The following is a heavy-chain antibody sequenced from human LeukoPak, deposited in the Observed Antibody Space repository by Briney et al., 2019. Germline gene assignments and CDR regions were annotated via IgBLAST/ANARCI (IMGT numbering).Heavy chain of an antibody. Sequence: GGSLRLSCAASGFTFSSYEMNWVRQAPGKGLEWVSYISSSGTAIYYADSVKGRFTISRDTAKNSLYLQMNSLRAEDTALYYCARDMEPDAFDIWGQGTMVTVSS. J-gene: IGHJ3*02. V-gene: IGHV3-48*03. D-gene: IGHD1-1*01. CDR1: GFTFSSYE. CDR2: ISSSGTAI. CDR3: ARDMEPDAFDI.